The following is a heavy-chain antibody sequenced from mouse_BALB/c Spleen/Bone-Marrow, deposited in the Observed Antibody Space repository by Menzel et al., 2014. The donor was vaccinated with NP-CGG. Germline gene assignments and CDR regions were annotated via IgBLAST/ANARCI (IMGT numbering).Heavy chain of an antibody. V-gene: IGHV2-6-7*01. CDR3: ARALYDYDDLYCAMDY. Sequence: VHLVESGPGLVAPSQSLSITCTVSGFSLTGYGVNWVRQPPGKGLEWLGMIWGDGSTDYNSALKSRLSISKDNSKSQVFLKMNSLQTGDTARYYCARALYDYDDLYCAMDYWGQGTSVTVSS. CDR2: IWGDGST. J-gene: IGHJ4*01. CDR1: GFSLTGYG. D-gene: IGHD2-4*01.